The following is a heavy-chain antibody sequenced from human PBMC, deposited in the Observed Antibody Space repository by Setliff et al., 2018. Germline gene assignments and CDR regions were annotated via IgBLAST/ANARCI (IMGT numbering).Heavy chain of an antibody. CDR3: TRSYAGFLLESFEWLSLFDY. CDR1: GFTFSDYY. Sequence: GGSLRLSCAASGFTFSDYYMSWIRQAPGKGLEWVSYISSSGSTIYYAGSVKGRFTISRDNAKNSLYLQMNSLRAEDTAVYYCTRSYAGFLLESFEWLSLFDYWGQGALVTVSS. J-gene: IGHJ4*02. CDR2: ISSSGSTI. V-gene: IGHV3-11*01. D-gene: IGHD3-3*01.